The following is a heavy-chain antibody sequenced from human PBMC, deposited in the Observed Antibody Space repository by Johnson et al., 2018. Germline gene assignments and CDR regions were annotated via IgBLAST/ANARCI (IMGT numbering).Heavy chain of an antibody. CDR1: GFTFSSYA. CDR2: ISGSGGST. J-gene: IGHJ6*03. CDR3: SKRFTVTTSYYYYMDV. Sequence: VQLVESGGGLVQHGGSLRLSCAASGFTFSSYAMSWVRQAPGKGLEWVSTISGSGGSTYYADYVKGRFTISRDNSKKTLYLQMNSPRDEDTAVYYCSKRFTVTTSYYYYMDVWGKGNTVTVSS. D-gene: IGHD4-17*01. V-gene: IGHV3-23*04.